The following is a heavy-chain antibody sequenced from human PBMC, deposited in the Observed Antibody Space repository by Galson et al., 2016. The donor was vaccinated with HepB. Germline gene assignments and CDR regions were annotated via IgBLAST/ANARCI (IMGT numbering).Heavy chain of an antibody. J-gene: IGHJ4*02. CDR2: IYPGNSQT. CDR3: AAQGGTSFDY. CDR1: GSSFTVFW. Sequence: QSGAEVKKPGESLKISCKASGSSFTVFWIGWVRQMPGKGLELMGIIYPGNSQTIYNPTFQSQVTISADRSITTAYLQWNTLKASDTARYYCAAQGGTSFDYWGQGTLVTVSS. D-gene: IGHD2-2*01. V-gene: IGHV5-51*01.